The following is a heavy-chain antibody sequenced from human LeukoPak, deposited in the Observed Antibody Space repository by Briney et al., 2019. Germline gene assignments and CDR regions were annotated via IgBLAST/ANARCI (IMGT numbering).Heavy chain of an antibody. D-gene: IGHD3-3*01. CDR3: ARVPTSGGDFWSGYYRHAFDI. Sequence: SETLSPTCAVYGGSLRGFYWTWIRQTPRKGLGGNGGNNYSGNTNYKRSLKSRVTISVDTSKHQFSLKLSSVTAADTAVYYCARVPTSGGDFWSGYYRHAFDIWGQGTMVTVSS. J-gene: IGHJ3*02. CDR1: GGSLRGFY. V-gene: IGHV4-34*01. CDR2: NNYSGNT.